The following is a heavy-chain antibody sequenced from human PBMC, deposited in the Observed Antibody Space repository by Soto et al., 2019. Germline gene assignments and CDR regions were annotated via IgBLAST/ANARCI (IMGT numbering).Heavy chain of an antibody. CDR3: ARSPGYDYIWGSYRNHMDV. J-gene: IGHJ6*03. Sequence: QVQLVQSGAEVKKPGASVKVSCKASGYTFTSYDINWVRQATGQGLEWMGWMNPNSGNTGYAQKFQGRVTMTRNTSISTAYMELSRLRSEDTAVYYCARSPGYDYIWGSYRNHMDVWGKGTTVTVSS. CDR2: MNPNSGNT. V-gene: IGHV1-8*01. D-gene: IGHD3-16*02. CDR1: GYTFTSYD.